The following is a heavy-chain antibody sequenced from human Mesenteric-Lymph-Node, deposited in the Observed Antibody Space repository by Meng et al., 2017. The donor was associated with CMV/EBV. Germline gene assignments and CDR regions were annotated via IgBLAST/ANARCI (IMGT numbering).Heavy chain of an antibody. J-gene: IGHJ6*01. CDR2: IYHSGST. CDR3: ARRDYYYFDMDV. V-gene: IGHV4-39*07. Sequence: SETLSLTCTVSGGSINISSYYWDWIRQPPGKGLEWIGSIYHSGSTFYNPSLKTRVTISVDTSKTQFSLKLSSVTAADTAVYYCARRDYYYFDMDVWGQGTTVTVSS. CDR1: GGSINISSYY.